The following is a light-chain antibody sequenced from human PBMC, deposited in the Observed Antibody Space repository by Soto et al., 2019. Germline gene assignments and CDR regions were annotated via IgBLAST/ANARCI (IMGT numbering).Light chain of an antibody. CDR2: GAS. J-gene: IGKJ1*01. Sequence: EVVMTQSPATLSVSPGERATLSCRASQSVSTNLAWYQQKPGQAPRLLSYGASTRAAGIPARFSGSGSGTEFTLTISSLQSEDFAVYYCQQYHIWPRTFGQGTKVEIK. V-gene: IGKV3-15*01. CDR1: QSVSTN. CDR3: QQYHIWPRT.